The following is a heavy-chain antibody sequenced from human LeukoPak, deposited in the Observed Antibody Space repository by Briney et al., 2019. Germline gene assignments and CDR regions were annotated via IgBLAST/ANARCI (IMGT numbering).Heavy chain of an antibody. CDR1: GYAFTGYY. CDR3: ARSSPPTYYHFYYYMDV. V-gene: IGHV1-2*02. CDR2: INPNSGGA. D-gene: IGHD6-13*01. Sequence: ASVKVSCKASGYAFTGYYMHWVRQAPGQGLEWMGWINPNSGGAKYAQNFQGRVIMTTDTSISTAYMELSSLRSDDTAVYYCARSSPPTYYHFYYYMDVWGKGSTVTVSS. J-gene: IGHJ6*03.